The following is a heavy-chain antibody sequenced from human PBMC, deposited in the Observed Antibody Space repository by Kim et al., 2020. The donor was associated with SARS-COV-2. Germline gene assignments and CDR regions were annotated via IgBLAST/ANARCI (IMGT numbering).Heavy chain of an antibody. J-gene: IGHJ4*01. CDR3: AKGRLRFGELLSYYFDY. D-gene: IGHD3-10*01. CDR1: GFTFSSYA. V-gene: IGHV3-30*04. CDR2: ISYDGSNK. Sequence: GSLRLSCAASGFTFSSYAMHWVRQAPGKGLEWVAVISYDGSNKYYADSVKGRFTISRDNSKNTLYLQMNSLRAEDTAVYYCAKGRLRFGELLSYYFDYW.